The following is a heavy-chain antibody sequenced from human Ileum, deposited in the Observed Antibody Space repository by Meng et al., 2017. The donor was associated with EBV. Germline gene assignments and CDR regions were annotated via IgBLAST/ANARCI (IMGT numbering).Heavy chain of an antibody. CDR1: GGSISSSNW. V-gene: IGHV4-4*02. D-gene: IGHD3-22*01. Sequence: QGQRQGSGPGRGEPSGTLSLTGACAGGSISSSNWWSWVRQAPGKGLEWIGEIHHTESTNYNPSLKSRVTISVDKSKNQFSLKLSSVTAADTAVYYCARESYSDSSGYYSLDYWGQGSLVTVSS. CDR3: ARESYSDSSGYYSLDY. J-gene: IGHJ4*02. CDR2: IHHTEST.